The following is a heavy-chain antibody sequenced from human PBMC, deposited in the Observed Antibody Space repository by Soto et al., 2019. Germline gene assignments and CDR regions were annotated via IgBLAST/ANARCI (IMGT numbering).Heavy chain of an antibody. D-gene: IGHD3-16*01. CDR1: GGLFSSFA. CDR3: ARGGGPYVWFNEF. CDR2: IIPVFGTT. V-gene: IGHV1-69*13. Sequence: ASVKVSCKDSGGLFSSFAISWVRQAPGQGLEWMGGIIPVFGTTNYAQKFQGRVTITADESTNTAYMELSSLTSDNTAMYYCARGGGPYVWFNEFWGQGTQVTVSS. J-gene: IGHJ4*02.